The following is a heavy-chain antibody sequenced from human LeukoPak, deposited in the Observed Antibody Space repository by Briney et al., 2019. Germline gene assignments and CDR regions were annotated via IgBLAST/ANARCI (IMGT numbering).Heavy chain of an antibody. CDR1: GFTFSNYW. D-gene: IGHD3-22*01. Sequence: GGSLRLSCESSGFTFSNYWMGWVRQAPGKGLQWVANIKTDGSEKYYVDSVKGRFTISRDNAKNSLYLQMNSLRAEDTAVYYCATYSSLNRREFQYWGQGTLVTVSS. J-gene: IGHJ1*01. CDR2: IKTDGSEK. V-gene: IGHV3-7*01. CDR3: ATYSSLNRREFQY.